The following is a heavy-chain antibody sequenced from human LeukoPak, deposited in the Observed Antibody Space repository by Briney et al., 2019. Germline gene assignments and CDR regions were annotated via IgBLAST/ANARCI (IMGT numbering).Heavy chain of an antibody. Sequence: ASVKVSCKASGYTFTGYYMHWVRQAPGQGLEWMGWINPNSGGTNYAQKFQGRVTITRDTSISTAYMELSRLRSDDTAAYYCARDLHYDILTGYYIGYYFDYWGQGTLVTVSS. CDR1: GYTFTGYY. D-gene: IGHD3-9*01. CDR3: ARDLHYDILTGYYIGYYFDY. V-gene: IGHV1-2*02. J-gene: IGHJ4*02. CDR2: INPNSGGT.